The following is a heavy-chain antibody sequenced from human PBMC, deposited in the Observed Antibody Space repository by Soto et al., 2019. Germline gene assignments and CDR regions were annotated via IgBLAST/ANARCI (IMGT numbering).Heavy chain of an antibody. D-gene: IGHD6-13*01. Sequence: GESLKVSCKGSGYSFTSYWIGWVRQVPWKGLEWMGIIYPGDSDTRYSPSFQGQVTISADKSISTAYLQWSSLKASDTAMYYCARRVAAAGFQHWGQGTLVTVSS. J-gene: IGHJ1*01. CDR2: IYPGDSDT. CDR3: ARRVAAAGFQH. CDR1: GYSFTSYW. V-gene: IGHV5-51*01.